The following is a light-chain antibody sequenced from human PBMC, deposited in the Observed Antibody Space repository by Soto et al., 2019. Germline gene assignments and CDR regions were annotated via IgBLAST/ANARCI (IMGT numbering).Light chain of an antibody. Sequence: EIVLTQSPGTLSLSPGERATLSCRAIERLSSIYLAWYQQKPGQAPRLLIYDASNRATGIPARFSGSGSGTEFTLTISSLQSEDFAVYYCQQYNNWPPETFGQGTKVDIK. J-gene: IGKJ1*01. CDR3: QQYNNWPPET. CDR2: DAS. V-gene: IGKV3D-15*01. CDR1: ERLSSIY.